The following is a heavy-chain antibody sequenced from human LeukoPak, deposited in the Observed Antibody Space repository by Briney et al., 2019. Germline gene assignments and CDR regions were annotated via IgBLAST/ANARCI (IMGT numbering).Heavy chain of an antibody. Sequence: SETLSLTCAVYSESFSTYYWNWIRQPPGKGLEWIGEINHSGSTTYNPSLKSRVTISVDTSKNQFSLKLSSVTAADTAVYYCARMIVVVMGAFDIWGQGTMVTVSS. CDR3: ARMIVVVMGAFDI. J-gene: IGHJ3*02. D-gene: IGHD3-22*01. V-gene: IGHV4-34*01. CDR1: SESFSTYY. CDR2: INHSGST.